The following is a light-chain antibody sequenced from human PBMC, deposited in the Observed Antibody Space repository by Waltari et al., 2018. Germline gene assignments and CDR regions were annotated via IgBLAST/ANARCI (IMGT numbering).Light chain of an antibody. Sequence: QSALTQPASVSGSPGQSITISCTGTSSDVGGYNYVSWYQQHPGKAPKLIIYDVSNRPSGVSNRFSGSKSGNTASPTISGLQAEDEADYYCSSYISSSTLELFGGGTSLTVL. CDR1: SSDVGGYNY. J-gene: IGLJ2*01. CDR3: SSYISSSTLEL. V-gene: IGLV2-14*03. CDR2: DVS.